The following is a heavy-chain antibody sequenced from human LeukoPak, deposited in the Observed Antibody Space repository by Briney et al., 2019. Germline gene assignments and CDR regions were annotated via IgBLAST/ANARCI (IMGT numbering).Heavy chain of an antibody. V-gene: IGHV4-31*03. CDR3: AAAAGDYYYYYMDV. Sequence: SETLSLTCTVSGGSIRRGGYYWSWIRQHPGKGLEWIGYIYYSGSTYYNPSLKSRVTISVDTSKNQFSLKLSSVTAADTAVYYCAAAAGDYYYYYMDVWGKGTTVTVSS. CDR1: GGSIRRGGYY. J-gene: IGHJ6*03. CDR2: IYYSGST. D-gene: IGHD6-13*01.